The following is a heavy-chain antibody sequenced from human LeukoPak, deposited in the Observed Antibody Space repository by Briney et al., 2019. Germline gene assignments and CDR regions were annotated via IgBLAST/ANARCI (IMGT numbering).Heavy chain of an antibody. CDR3: AHSRGELWFGEFSDY. D-gene: IGHD3-10*01. J-gene: IGHJ4*02. CDR1: GYSFTSYW. CDR2: IDPSDSYT. Sequence: GESLRISCKGSGYSFTSYWISWVRQMPGKGLEWMGRIDPSDSYTNYSPSFQGHVTISADKSISTAYLQWSSLRASDTAMYYCAHSRGELWFGEFSDYWGQGTLVTVSS. V-gene: IGHV5-10-1*01.